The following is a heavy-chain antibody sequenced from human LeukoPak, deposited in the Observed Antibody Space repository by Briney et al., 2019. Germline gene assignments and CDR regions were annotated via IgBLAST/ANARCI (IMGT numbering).Heavy chain of an antibody. CDR1: GFTFSSYW. CDR2: LNSDGTTA. CDR3: ARDSSIAARSPFGY. J-gene: IGHJ4*02. V-gene: IGHV3-74*01. Sequence: GGSLRLSCAASGFTFSSYWMHWVRQAPGKGLVWVSRLNSDGTTARYADSVKGRFSIARDNAKNTLYLHMNSLRAEDTAVYYCARDSSIAARSPFGYWGQGTLVTVSS. D-gene: IGHD6-6*01.